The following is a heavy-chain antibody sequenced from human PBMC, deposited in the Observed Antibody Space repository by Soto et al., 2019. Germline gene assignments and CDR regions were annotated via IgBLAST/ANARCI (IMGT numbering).Heavy chain of an antibody. Sequence: QITLKESGHTLVQPAQTLTLPCTFSGLSLSTSGEAVGWIRRPPGKALEWLALIYWDDDKRYNPTLKTSLTITKDTSNHQVVLALTNMDPVDTATYYCAHYVSRSPAGWFDPGGQGILVTVSS. CDR2: IYWDDDK. V-gene: IGHV2-5*02. CDR3: AHYVSRSPAGWFDP. D-gene: IGHD3-10*02. CDR1: GLSLSTSGEA. J-gene: IGHJ5*02.